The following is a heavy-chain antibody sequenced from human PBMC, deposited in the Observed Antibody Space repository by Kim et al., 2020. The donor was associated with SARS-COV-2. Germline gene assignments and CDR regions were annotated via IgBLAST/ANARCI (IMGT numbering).Heavy chain of an antibody. J-gene: IGHJ3*02. CDR1: GGTFSSYA. V-gene: IGHV1-69*13. CDR2: IIPIFGTA. Sequence: SVKVSCKASGGTFSSYAISWVRQAPGQGLEWMGGIIPIFGTANYAQKFQGRVTITADESTSTAYMELSSLRSEDTAVYYCARGWGEAVADTDAFDIWGQGTMVTVSS. D-gene: IGHD6-19*01. CDR3: ARGWGEAVADTDAFDI.